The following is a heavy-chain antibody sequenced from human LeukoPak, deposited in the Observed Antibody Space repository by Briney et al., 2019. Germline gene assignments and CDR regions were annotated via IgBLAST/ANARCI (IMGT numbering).Heavy chain of an antibody. CDR2: IYSGGST. CDR1: GFTFSNAW. Sequence: GGSLRLSCAASGFTFSNAWMSWVRQAPGKGLEWVSVIYSGGSTYYADSVKGRFTISRDNSKNTLYLQMNSLRAEDTAVYYCAREQTYYDFWSGSGEDYFDYWGQGTLVTVSS. CDR3: AREQTYYDFWSGSGEDYFDY. V-gene: IGHV3-66*02. J-gene: IGHJ4*02. D-gene: IGHD3-3*01.